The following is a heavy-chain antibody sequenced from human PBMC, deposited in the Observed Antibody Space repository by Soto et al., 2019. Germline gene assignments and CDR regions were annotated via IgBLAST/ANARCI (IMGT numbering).Heavy chain of an antibody. CDR3: ARRKGRLSITGTTHFDY. CDR2: ISGSGGST. J-gene: IGHJ4*02. V-gene: IGHV3-23*01. D-gene: IGHD1-7*01. CDR1: GFTFSSYA. Sequence: PGGSLRLSCAASGFTFSSYAMSWVRQAPGKGLEWVSAISGSGGSTYYADSVKGRFTISRDNSKNTLYPQMNSLRAEDTAVYYCARRKGRLSITGTTHFDYWGQGTLVTVSS.